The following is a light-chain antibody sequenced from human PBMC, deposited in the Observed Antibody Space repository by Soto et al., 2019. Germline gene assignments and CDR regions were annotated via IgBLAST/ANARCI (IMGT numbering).Light chain of an antibody. CDR2: DVS. CDR3: CSFAGSSTVV. CDR1: SSDVGSYNH. V-gene: IGLV2-23*02. J-gene: IGLJ2*01. Sequence: QSALTQPASVSGSPGQSITISCTGTSSDVGSYNHVSWYQQHPGKAPKLMIYDVSKRPSGVSNRFSGSRSGNTASLTISGLQAEDEADYYCCSFAGSSTVVLGGGTKLTVL.